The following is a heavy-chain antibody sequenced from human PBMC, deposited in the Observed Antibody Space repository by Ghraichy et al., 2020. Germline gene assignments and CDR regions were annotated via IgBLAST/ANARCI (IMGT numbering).Heavy chain of an antibody. CDR3: ARVNGGKAWLVGAFDI. Sequence: GGSLRLSCAASGFTFSSYSMNWVRQAPGKGLEWVSYISSSSSTIYYADSVKGRFTISRDNAKNSLYLQMNSLRDEDTAVYYCARVNGGKAWLVGAFDIWGQGTMVTVSS. J-gene: IGHJ3*02. CDR2: ISSSSSTI. CDR1: GFTFSSYS. D-gene: IGHD4-23*01. V-gene: IGHV3-48*02.